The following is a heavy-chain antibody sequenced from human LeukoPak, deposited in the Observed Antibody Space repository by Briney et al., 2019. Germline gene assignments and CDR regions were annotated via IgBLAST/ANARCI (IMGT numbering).Heavy chain of an antibody. V-gene: IGHV4-4*07. CDR2: IYTSGST. J-gene: IGHJ5*02. D-gene: IGHD1-26*01. CDR1: DGSISSYY. CDR3: ARDTGGSYYNWFDP. Sequence: PSETLSLTCTVSDGSISSYYWSWIRQPAGKGLEWIGRIYTSGSTNYNPSLKSRVTMSVDTSKNQSSLKLSSVTAADTAVYYCARDTGGSYYNWFDPWGQGTLVTVSS.